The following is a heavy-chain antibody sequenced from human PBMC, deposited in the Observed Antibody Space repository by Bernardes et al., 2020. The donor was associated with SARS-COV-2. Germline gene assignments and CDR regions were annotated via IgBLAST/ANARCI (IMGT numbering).Heavy chain of an antibody. V-gene: IGHV1-2*02. D-gene: IGHD3-3*01. CDR3: ARDSYDFWSGYSVYGMDV. J-gene: IGHJ6*02. CDR1: GYTGTGHY. CDR2: ANPYSGVT. Sequence: ASVKVSCKASGYTGTGHYIHWVRQAPGQGLEWMGWANPYSGVTKYAQKFQGRVTMTRDTSISTAYMELSRLRSDDTAVYYCARDSYDFWSGYSVYGMDVWCQGTTVTVSS.